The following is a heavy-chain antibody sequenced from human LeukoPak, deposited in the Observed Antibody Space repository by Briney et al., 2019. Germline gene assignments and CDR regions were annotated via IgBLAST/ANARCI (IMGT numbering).Heavy chain of an antibody. Sequence: QTLSLTCAISGDSVSSNSAAWNWIRQSPSRGLEWLGRTYYRSKWYNDYAVSVKSRITINPDTSKNQFSLQLNSVTPEDTAVYYCARVAGYSSGWITDAFDIWGQGTMVTVSS. CDR1: GDSVSSNSAA. CDR3: ARVAGYSSGWITDAFDI. V-gene: IGHV6-1*01. D-gene: IGHD6-19*01. CDR2: TYYRSKWYN. J-gene: IGHJ3*02.